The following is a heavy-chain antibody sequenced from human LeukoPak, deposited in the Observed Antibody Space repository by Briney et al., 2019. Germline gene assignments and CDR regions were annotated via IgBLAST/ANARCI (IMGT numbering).Heavy chain of an antibody. CDR3: ARSDSTGYYWAFDY. CDR2: IYYSGST. Sequence: KPSETLSLTCTVSGGSISSYYWSWIRQPPGKGLEWIGYIYYSGSTNYNPSLKSRATISVDTSKNQFSLKLSSVTAADTAVYYCARSDSTGYYWAFDYWGQGTLVTVSS. J-gene: IGHJ4*02. CDR1: GGSISSYY. V-gene: IGHV4-59*08. D-gene: IGHD3-22*01.